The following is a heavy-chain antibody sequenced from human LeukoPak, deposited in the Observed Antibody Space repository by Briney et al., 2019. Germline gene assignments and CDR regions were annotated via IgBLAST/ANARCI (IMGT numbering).Heavy chain of an antibody. Sequence: GGSLRLSCAASGFTFDDYAMHWVRQAPGKGLEWVSGISWNSGSIGYADSAKGRFTISRDNAKNSLYLQMNSLRAEDTALYYCAKGRWYYYDSSGYSRDNWFDPWGQGTLVTVSS. CDR3: AKGRWYYYDSSGYSRDNWFDP. CDR2: ISWNSGSI. J-gene: IGHJ5*02. CDR1: GFTFDDYA. V-gene: IGHV3-9*01. D-gene: IGHD3-22*01.